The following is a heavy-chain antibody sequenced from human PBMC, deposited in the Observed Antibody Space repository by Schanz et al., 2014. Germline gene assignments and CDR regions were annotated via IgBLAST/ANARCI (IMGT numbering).Heavy chain of an antibody. V-gene: IGHV1-2*02. CDR1: GYTFTVYY. J-gene: IGHJ2*01. Sequence: QVQLVQSGPAVKKPGASVKVSCKASGYTFTVYYMHWVRQAPGQGLEWMGVTNPNGGAEFAQKFQGRISMTRDTSTTTFYMELSSLTSDDTAVYFCARDVGRPGHFWYFDLWGRGTLVTVSS. CDR3: ARDVGRPGHFWYFDL. D-gene: IGHD1-1*01. CDR2: TNPNGGA.